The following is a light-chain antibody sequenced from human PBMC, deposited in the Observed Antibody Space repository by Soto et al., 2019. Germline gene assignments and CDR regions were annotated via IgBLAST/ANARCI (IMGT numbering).Light chain of an antibody. CDR2: GAS. CDR3: QHYDTSPRT. CDR1: QSVSSNY. J-gene: IGKJ1*01. Sequence: EIVLTQSPGTLSLSPGERATLSCRASQSVSSNYLAWYQQKRGQAPRLLIYGASSRATGIPTRFSGSGSGTDFTLTISRLEPVDFAVYYCQHYDTSPRTFGQGTKVQI. V-gene: IGKV3-20*01.